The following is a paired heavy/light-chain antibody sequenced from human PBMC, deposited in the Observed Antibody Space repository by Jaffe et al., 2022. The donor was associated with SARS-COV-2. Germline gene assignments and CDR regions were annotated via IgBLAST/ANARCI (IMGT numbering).Heavy chain of an antibody. CDR1: GGTFSSYT. Sequence: QVQLVQSGAEVKKPGSSVKVSCKASGGTFSSYTISWVRQAPGQGLEWMGRIIPILGIANYAQKFQGRVTITADKSTSTAYMELSSLRSEDTAVYYCARATRVDYGYSGYDWVARYYYGMDVWGQGTTVTVSS. D-gene: IGHD5-12*01. CDR3: ARATRVDYGYSGYDWVARYYYGMDV. J-gene: IGHJ6*02. V-gene: IGHV1-69*02. CDR2: IIPILGIA.
Light chain of an antibody. CDR2: KDS. V-gene: IGLV3-25*03. J-gene: IGLJ2*01. Sequence: SYELTQPPSVSVSPGQTARITCSADALPKQYAYWYQQKPGQAPVLVIYKDSERPSGIPERFSGSSSGTTVTLTISGVQAEDEADYYCQSADSSGTSVVFGGGTKLTVL. CDR3: QSADSSGTSVV. CDR1: ALPKQY.